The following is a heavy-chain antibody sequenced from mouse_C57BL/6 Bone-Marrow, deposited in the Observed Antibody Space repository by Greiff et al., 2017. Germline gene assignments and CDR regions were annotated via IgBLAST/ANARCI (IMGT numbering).Heavy chain of an antibody. CDR3: ARSRYYGSSDYFDY. J-gene: IGHJ2*01. D-gene: IGHD1-1*01. V-gene: IGHV1-42*01. CDR1: GYSFTGYY. CDR2: INPSTGGT. Sequence: VQLQQSGPELVKPGASVKISCKASGYSFTGYYMNWVKQSPEKSLEWIGEINPSTGGTTYNQKFKAKATLTVGKSSSTAYMQLKSLTSEDSAVYDCARSRYYGSSDYFDYGGQGTTLTVSA.